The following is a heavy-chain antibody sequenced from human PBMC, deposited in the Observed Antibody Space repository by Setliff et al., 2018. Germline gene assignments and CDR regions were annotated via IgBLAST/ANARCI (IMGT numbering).Heavy chain of an antibody. J-gene: IGHJ6*03. CDR2: IYTSWST. D-gene: IGHD3-3*01. V-gene: IGHV4-61*09. CDR1: GDSISSRRNY. CDR3: ARMSGFQYMDV. Sequence: SETLSLTCTVSGDSISSRRNYWGWFRQPAGKELEWIGQIYTSWSTNYNPSLKSRVTISLDTSKNQFSLSLTSVTAADTAVYYCARMSGFQYMDVWGKGTTVTAP.